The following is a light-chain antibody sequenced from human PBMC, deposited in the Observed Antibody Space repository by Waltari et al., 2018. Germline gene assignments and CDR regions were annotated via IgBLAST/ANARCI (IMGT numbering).Light chain of an antibody. CDR3: QVWDASTDHT. Sequence: SYVLTQPPSVSAAPGQTATITCGGANSGPMSVHWYRRRPGQAPVLVVFDDGARPSEIPERISASNSENAATLTISRVEAGDEAEYFCQVWDASTDHTFGGGTKLTVL. J-gene: IGLJ2*01. CDR1: NSGPMS. CDR2: DDG. V-gene: IGLV3-21*02.